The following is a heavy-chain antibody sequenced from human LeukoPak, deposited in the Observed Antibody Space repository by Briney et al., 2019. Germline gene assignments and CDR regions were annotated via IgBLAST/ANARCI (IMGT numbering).Heavy chain of an antibody. CDR3: AKVIRVSGWGSRSFDF. CDR2: ISWNSASI. Sequence: PGGSLRLSCAASGFTFDDYAMHWVRQVPGKGLEWVSGISWNSASIGYADSVKGRFTISRDNAKNSLFLQMNSLRVEDTALYYCAKVIRVSGWGSRSFDFWGQGTLVTVSS. J-gene: IGHJ4*02. D-gene: IGHD3-10*01. CDR1: GFTFDDYA. V-gene: IGHV3-9*01.